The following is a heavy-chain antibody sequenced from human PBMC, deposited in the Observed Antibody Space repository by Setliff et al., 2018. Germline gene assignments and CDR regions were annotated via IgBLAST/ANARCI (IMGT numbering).Heavy chain of an antibody. D-gene: IGHD5-18*01. CDR2: IKRDGREI. Sequence: PGGSLRLSCATSGFTFRDYSLTWVRQAPGKGLEWVANIKRDGREIYYVDSVKGRFTISRDNAKNPLYLQMNSLRAEDTAVYYCASGHRYGYLFEYWGQGPLVTVSS. J-gene: IGHJ4*02. V-gene: IGHV3-7*03. CDR1: GFTFRDYS. CDR3: ASGHRYGYLFEY.